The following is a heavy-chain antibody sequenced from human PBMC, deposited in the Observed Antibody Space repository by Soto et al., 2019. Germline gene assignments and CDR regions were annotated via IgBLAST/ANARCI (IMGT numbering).Heavy chain of an antibody. Sequence: QVQLVESGGGVVQPGRSLRLSCAASGFTFSSYAMHWVRQAPGKGLEWVAVISYDGSNKYYADSVKGRSTISRDNSKNTLYLQMNSLRAEDTAVYYCAGLGRSWYYYNIGGRYGMDVWGQGTTVTVSS. CDR2: ISYDGSNK. CDR1: GFTFSSYA. CDR3: AGLGRSWYYYNIGGRYGMDV. D-gene: IGHD6-13*01. V-gene: IGHV3-30-3*01. J-gene: IGHJ6*02.